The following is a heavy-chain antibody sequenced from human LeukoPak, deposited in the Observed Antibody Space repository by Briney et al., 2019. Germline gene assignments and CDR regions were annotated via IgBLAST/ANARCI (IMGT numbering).Heavy chain of an antibody. CDR1: GYTFTSYG. J-gene: IGHJ6*02. CDR2: ISAYNGNT. Sequence: ASVKVSCKASGYTFTSYGISWVRQAPGQGLEWMGWISAYNGNTNYAQKLQGRVTMTTDTSTSTAYMELRSLRSDDTAVYYCARDQSPYYDFWSGYYFRAAHGMVVWGQGTTVTVSS. D-gene: IGHD3-3*01. V-gene: IGHV1-18*01. CDR3: ARDQSPYYDFWSGYYFRAAHGMVV.